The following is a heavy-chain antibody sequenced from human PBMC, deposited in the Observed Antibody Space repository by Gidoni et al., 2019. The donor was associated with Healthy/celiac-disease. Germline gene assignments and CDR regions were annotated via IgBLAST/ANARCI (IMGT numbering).Heavy chain of an antibody. CDR1: AFTLDDYA. D-gene: IGHD6-19*01. CDR2: ISWNSGSI. CDR3: AKDAGSGWYHSYYYYGMDV. V-gene: IGHV3-9*01. J-gene: IGHJ6*02. Sequence: EVQLVESGGGLVQPGRSLRLPCAASAFTLDDYAMHWVRQAPGKGLVWVSGISWNSGSIGYADSVKGRFTISRDNAKNSLYLQMNSLRAEDTALYYCAKDAGSGWYHSYYYYGMDVWGQGTTVTVSS.